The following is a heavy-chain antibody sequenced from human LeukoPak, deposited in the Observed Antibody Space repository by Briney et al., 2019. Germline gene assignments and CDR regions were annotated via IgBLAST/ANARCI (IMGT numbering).Heavy chain of an antibody. CDR1: GGFISSNRYF. Sequence: PSETLSLTCTVSGGFISSNRYFWGWIRQPPGKGLEWIGSIYYNGRTYYNPSLKSRVTISVDTSKNQFSLKLSSVTAADTAVYYCARGLRWYSFPPFFDYWGQGTLVTVSS. CDR3: ARGLRWYSFPPFFDY. D-gene: IGHD5-18*01. J-gene: IGHJ4*02. CDR2: IYYNGRT. V-gene: IGHV4-39*07.